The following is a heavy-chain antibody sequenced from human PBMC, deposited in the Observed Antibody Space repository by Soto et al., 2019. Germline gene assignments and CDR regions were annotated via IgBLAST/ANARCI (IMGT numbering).Heavy chain of an antibody. D-gene: IGHD3-3*01. V-gene: IGHV1-69*13. CDR2: IIPIFGTA. Sequence: SVKVSCKASGGTFSRYAISWVRQAPGQGLEWMGGIIPIFGTANYAQKFQGRVTITADESTSTAYMELSSLRFEDTAVYFCARKQAGFFYGIDYWGQGTLVTVSS. J-gene: IGHJ4*02. CDR3: ARKQAGFFYGIDY. CDR1: GGTFSRYA.